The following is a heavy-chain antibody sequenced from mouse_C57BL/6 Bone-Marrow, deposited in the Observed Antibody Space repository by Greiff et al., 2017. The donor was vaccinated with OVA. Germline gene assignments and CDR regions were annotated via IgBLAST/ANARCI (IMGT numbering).Heavy chain of an antibody. CDR3: ARQIYDGYYFFAY. J-gene: IGHJ3*01. Sequence: VQGVESGGGLVQPGGSLKLSCAASGFTFSDYYMYWVRQTPEKRLEWVAYISNGGGSTYYPDTVKGRFTISRDNAKNTLYLQMSRLKSEDTAMYYCARQIYDGYYFFAYWGQGTLVTVSA. D-gene: IGHD2-3*01. CDR2: ISNGGGST. V-gene: IGHV5-12*01. CDR1: GFTFSDYY.